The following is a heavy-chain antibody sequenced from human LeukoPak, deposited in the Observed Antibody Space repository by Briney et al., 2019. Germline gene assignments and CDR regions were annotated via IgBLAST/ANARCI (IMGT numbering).Heavy chain of an antibody. J-gene: IGHJ4*02. CDR3: ARDGYMYFDY. D-gene: IGHD5-18*01. V-gene: IGHV3-30-3*01. Sequence: GGSLRLSCAASGFTFSSYAMHWVRQAPGKGLEWVAVMSYDGSNKYYADSVKGRFTISRDNSKNTLYLQMNSLRTEDTAVYYCARDGYMYFDYWGQGTLVTVSS. CDR1: GFTFSSYA. CDR2: MSYDGSNK.